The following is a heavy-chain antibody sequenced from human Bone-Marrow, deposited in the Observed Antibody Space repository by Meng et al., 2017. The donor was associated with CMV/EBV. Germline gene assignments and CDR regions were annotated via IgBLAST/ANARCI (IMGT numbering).Heavy chain of an antibody. D-gene: IGHD3-10*01. CDR1: GYTSTGYY. V-gene: IGHV1-2*02. Sequence: ASVKVSCKASGYTSTGYYMHWVRQAPGQGLEWMGWINPNSGGTNYAQKFQGRVTMTRDTSISTAYMELSRLRSDDTAVYYCARAKITMVRGGNWFDPWGQGTLVTVSS. CDR3: ARAKITMVRGGNWFDP. J-gene: IGHJ5*02. CDR2: INPNSGGT.